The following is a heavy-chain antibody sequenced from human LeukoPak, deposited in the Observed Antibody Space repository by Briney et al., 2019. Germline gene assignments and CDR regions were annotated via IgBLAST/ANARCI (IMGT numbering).Heavy chain of an antibody. Sequence: PSETLSLTCTVSGGSISSYYWSWIRQPPGKGLEWIGEINHSGSTNYNPSLKSRVTISVDTSKNQFSLKLSSVTAADTAVYYCASQARSIVVVPAANPIHNWFDPWGQGTLVTVSS. CDR2: INHSGST. J-gene: IGHJ5*02. V-gene: IGHV4-34*01. D-gene: IGHD2-2*01. CDR1: GGSISSYY. CDR3: ASQARSIVVVPAANPIHNWFDP.